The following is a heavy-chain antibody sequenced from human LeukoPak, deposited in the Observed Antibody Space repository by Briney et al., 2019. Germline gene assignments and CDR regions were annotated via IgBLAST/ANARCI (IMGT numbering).Heavy chain of an antibody. Sequence: SETLSLTCAVYGGSFSVYHWSWIRQPPGKGLEWIGEINHSGSTNYNPSLKSRVTISVATSKNQFFLKLSCVTAADTALYYCARGGEDCSGARCSSYYYYYMDVWGKGTTVTVSS. J-gene: IGHJ6*03. CDR2: INHSGST. CDR1: GGSFSVYH. CDR3: ARGGEDCSGARCSSYYYYYMDV. D-gene: IGHD2-15*01. V-gene: IGHV4-34*01.